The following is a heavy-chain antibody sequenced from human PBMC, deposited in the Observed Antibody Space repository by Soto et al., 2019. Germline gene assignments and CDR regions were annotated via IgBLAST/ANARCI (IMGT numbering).Heavy chain of an antibody. CDR1: GYSFTSYW. CDR2: IYPGDSDT. D-gene: IGHD6-13*01. J-gene: IGHJ6*02. CDR3: ARHGYSSSWYVGMDV. Sequence: PGESLKISYKGSGYSFTSYWIGWVRQMPGKGLEWMGIIYPGDSDTRYSPSFQGQVTISADKSISTAYLQWSSLKASDTAMYYCARHGYSSSWYVGMDVWGQGTTVTVSS. V-gene: IGHV5-51*01.